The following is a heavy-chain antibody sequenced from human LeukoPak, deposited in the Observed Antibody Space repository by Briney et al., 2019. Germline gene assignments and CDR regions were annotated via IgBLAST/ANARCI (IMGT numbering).Heavy chain of an antibody. J-gene: IGHJ6*03. V-gene: IGHV4-34*01. CDR1: GGSFSGYY. Sequence: SETLSLTCAVYGGSFSGYYWSWIRQPPGKGLEWIGEINHSGSTNYNPSLKSRVTISVDTSKNQFSLKLSSVTAADTAVYYCAREVVPYSSSWYGGGYYMDVWGKGTTVTISS. CDR2: INHSGST. CDR3: AREVVPYSSSWYGGGYYMDV. D-gene: IGHD6-13*01.